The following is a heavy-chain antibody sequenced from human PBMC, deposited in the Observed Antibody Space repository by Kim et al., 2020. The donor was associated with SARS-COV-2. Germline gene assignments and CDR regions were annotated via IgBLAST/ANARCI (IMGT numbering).Heavy chain of an antibody. V-gene: IGHV3-11*05. CDR3: ARVGRSTVTTYYFDY. D-gene: IGHD4-17*01. J-gene: IGHJ4*02. CDR1: GFTFSDFY. Sequence: GGSLRLSCAASGFTFSDFYMSWIRQAPGKGLEWVSYITSSSSYTNYADSVKGRFTISRDNAKKSLYLQMNSLRAEDTAAYYCARVGRSTVTTYYFDYWGQGTLVTVSS. CDR2: ITSSSSYT.